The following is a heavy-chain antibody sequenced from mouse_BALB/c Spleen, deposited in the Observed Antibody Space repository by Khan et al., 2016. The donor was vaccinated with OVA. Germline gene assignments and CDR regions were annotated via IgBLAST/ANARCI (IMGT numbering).Heavy chain of an antibody. CDR2: IDPANGNT. CDR3: ARTGTRGYFDV. V-gene: IGHV14-3*02. CDR1: GFNIKDTY. D-gene: IGHD4-1*01. J-gene: IGHJ1*01. Sequence: VRLQQSGAELVKPGASVKLSCTASGFNIKDTYMHWVKQRPEQGLEWIGRIDPANGNTKYDPKFQGKATITADTSSNTAYLQLSSLTSEDTAVYYCARTGTRGYFDVWGAGTTVTVSS.